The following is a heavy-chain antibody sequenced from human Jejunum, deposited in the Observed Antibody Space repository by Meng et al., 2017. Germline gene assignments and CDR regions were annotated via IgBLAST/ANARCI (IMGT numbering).Heavy chain of an antibody. V-gene: IGHV4-38-2*02. J-gene: IGHJ6*02. D-gene: IGHD1-26*01. CDR3: ARGGATTFDYGMDV. Sequence: SETLSLTCNVSGYSTRAGYYWGWVRQPPGKGLEWIGSMYHSGSTYYKSSLKSRVSIAVDTSKNQLSLKLTSVPAADTAVYYCARGGATTFDYGMDVWGQGTTVTVSS. CDR2: MYHSGST. CDR1: GYSTRAGYY.